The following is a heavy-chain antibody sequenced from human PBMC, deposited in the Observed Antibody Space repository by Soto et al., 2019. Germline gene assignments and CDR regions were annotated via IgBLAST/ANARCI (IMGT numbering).Heavy chain of an antibody. J-gene: IGHJ4*02. CDR1: GGTFSSYA. Sequence: SVKVSCKAAGGTFSSYAISWVRQDPGQGLEWMGGIIPISGTTNYAQKFQGRVTITADESTSTAYMELSSLRSEDTAVYYCARDSSGWWNYFDYWGQGTLVTVSS. D-gene: IGHD6-19*01. V-gene: IGHV1-69*13. CDR2: IIPISGTT. CDR3: ARDSSGWWNYFDY.